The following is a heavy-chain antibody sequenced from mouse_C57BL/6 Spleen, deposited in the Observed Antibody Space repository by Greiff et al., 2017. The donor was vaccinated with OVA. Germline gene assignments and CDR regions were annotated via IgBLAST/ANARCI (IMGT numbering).Heavy chain of an antibody. J-gene: IGHJ4*01. Sequence: QVQLQQPGAELVRPGSSVKLSCKASGYTFTSYWMDWVKQRPGQGLEWIGNIYPSDSETHYNQKFKDKATLTVDKSSSTAYMRLSSLTSEDSAVYYCAREAYSNYIYYAMDYWGQGTSVTVSS. CDR2: IYPSDSET. CDR3: AREAYSNYIYYAMDY. CDR1: GYTFTSYW. V-gene: IGHV1-61*01. D-gene: IGHD2-5*01.